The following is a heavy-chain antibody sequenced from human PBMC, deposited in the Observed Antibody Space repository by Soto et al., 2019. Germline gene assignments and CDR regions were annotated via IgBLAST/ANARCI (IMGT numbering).Heavy chain of an antibody. CDR1: GYTITGYY. J-gene: IGHJ3*02. V-gene: IGHV1-2*02. D-gene: IGHD3-22*01. Sequence: ASVKVSCKASGYTITGYYMHWVRQAPGQGLEWMGWINPNSGGTNYAQKFQGRVTMTRDTSISTAYMELSRLRSDDTAVYYCAREAIHFGSSGSDAFDIWGQATMVTVSS. CDR2: INPNSGGT. CDR3: AREAIHFGSSGSDAFDI.